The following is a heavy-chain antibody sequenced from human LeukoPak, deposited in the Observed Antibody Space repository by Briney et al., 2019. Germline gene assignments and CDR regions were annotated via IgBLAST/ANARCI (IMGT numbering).Heavy chain of an antibody. CDR3: GRIAINANNGMDV. CDR1: GFTFSSYA. V-gene: IGHV3-23*01. Sequence: GGSLRLSCEASGFTFSSYAMSWVRQAPGKGLEWVSGISGSAGNTYYADSVKGRFTISRDNSKNTLYLQMNSLRAEDTAVYYCGRIAINANNGMDVWGQGTTVTVSS. D-gene: IGHD1/OR15-1a*01. J-gene: IGHJ6*02. CDR2: ISGSAGNT.